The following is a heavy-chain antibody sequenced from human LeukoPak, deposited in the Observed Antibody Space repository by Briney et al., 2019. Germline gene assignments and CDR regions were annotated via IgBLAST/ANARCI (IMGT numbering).Heavy chain of an antibody. J-gene: IGHJ5*02. CDR1: GFTFSSDA. Sequence: GGSLRLSCAASGFTFSSDAMSWVRQAPGKGLEWVSAISGSGGSTYYADSVKGRFTISRDNSKNTLYLQMNSLRAEDTAVYYCALPMVRGARSNWFDPWGQGTLVTVSS. V-gene: IGHV3-23*01. CDR2: ISGSGGST. CDR3: ALPMVRGARSNWFDP. D-gene: IGHD3-10*01.